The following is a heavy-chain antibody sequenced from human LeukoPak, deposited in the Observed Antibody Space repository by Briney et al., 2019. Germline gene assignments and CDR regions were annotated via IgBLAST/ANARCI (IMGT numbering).Heavy chain of an antibody. D-gene: IGHD3-10*01. Sequence: GGSLRLSCAASGFIFSNYEMNWVRQAPGKGLEWVSYISNSGSTIYYADSVKGRFTISRDNAKNSLYLQKNSLRAEDTAMYYCARTEKYCGSGSYDCWGQGTLVTVSS. J-gene: IGHJ4*02. CDR3: ARTEKYCGSGSYDC. CDR1: GFIFSNYE. V-gene: IGHV3-48*03. CDR2: ISNSGSTI.